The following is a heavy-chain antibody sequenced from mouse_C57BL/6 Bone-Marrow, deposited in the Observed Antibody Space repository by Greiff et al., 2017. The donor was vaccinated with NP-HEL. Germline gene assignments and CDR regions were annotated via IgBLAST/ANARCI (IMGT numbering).Heavy chain of an antibody. D-gene: IGHD2-10*02. CDR3: ARGPLEYYAMDY. CDR2: INYDGSST. V-gene: IGHV5-16*01. Sequence: EVQLVESEGGLVQPGSSMKLSCTASGFTFSDYYMAWVRQVPEKGLEWVANINYDGSSTYYLDSLKSRFIISRDNAKNILYLQMSSLKSEDTATYYCARGPLEYYAMDYWGQGTSVTVSS. CDR1: GFTFSDYY. J-gene: IGHJ4*01.